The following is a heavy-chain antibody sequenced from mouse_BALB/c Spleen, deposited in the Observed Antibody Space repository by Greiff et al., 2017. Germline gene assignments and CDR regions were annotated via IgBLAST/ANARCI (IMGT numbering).Heavy chain of an antibody. Sequence: QVQLQQPGAELVKPGASVKLSCKASGYTFTSYWMHWVKQRPGQGLEWIGEINPSNGRTNYNEKFKSKATLTVDKSSSTAYMQLSSLTSEDSAVYYCARREIFYGNYYLDYWGQGTTLTVSS. CDR3: ARREIFYGNYYLDY. V-gene: IGHV1S81*02. CDR2: INPSNGRT. J-gene: IGHJ2*01. D-gene: IGHD2-1*01. CDR1: GYTFTSYW.